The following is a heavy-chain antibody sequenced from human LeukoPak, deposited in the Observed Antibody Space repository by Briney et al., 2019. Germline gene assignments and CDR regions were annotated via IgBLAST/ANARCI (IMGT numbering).Heavy chain of an antibody. CDR2: RSAYNCNT. D-gene: IGHD3-10*01. CDR3: SREGKYGSGSYYNRVRFDP. V-gene: IGHV1-18*01. CDR1: GYTFTSYG. J-gene: IGHJ5*02. Sequence: AVKVSCMASGYTFTSYGIIWVLQAPGQRLEARGWRSAYNCNTNYAQKVQDRVTMTTDTSTRKAFIDLSELSSDDTAVHDLSREGKYGSGSYYNRVRFDPWGQGTLVTVCS.